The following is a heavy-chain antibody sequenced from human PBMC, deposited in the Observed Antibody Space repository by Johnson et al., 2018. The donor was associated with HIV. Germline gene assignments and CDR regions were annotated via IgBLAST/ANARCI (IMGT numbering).Heavy chain of an antibody. V-gene: IGHV3-33*06. CDR2: TWYDGSNQ. Sequence: VQLVESGGGVVQPGRSLRLSCAASGFTFSTYGMHWVRQAPGKGLEWVAVTWYDGSNQYYADSVKGRFSISRDNSKNTLYLQMNSLRAEDTAVYYCAKDQWSSSWTNDA. CDR3: AKDQWSSSWTNDA. CDR1: GFTFSTYG. D-gene: IGHD6-13*01. J-gene: IGHJ3*01.